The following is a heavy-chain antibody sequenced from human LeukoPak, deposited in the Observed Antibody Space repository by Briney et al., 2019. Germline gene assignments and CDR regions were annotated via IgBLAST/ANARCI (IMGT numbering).Heavy chain of an antibody. CDR1: GDSIRGGNYY. CDR3: ARPYNNYYFDY. J-gene: IGHJ4*02. CDR2: IYYSGGT. V-gene: IGHV4-31*03. D-gene: IGHD4-11*01. Sequence: SETLSLTCIVSGDSIRGGNYYWTWIRQHPGKGLEWIGYIYYSGGTRFNPSLRSRVSMSLDTPKNQFSLRLTSVTVADTAVYYCARPYNNYYFDYWGQGILVTVSS.